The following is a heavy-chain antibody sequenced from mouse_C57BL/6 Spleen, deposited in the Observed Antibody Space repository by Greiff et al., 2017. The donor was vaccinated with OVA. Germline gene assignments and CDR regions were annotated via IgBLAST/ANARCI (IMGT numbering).Heavy chain of an antibody. J-gene: IGHJ3*01. CDR1: GFTFTDYY. D-gene: IGHD2-4*01. Sequence: EVQGVESGGGLVQPGGSLSLSCAASGFTFTDYYMSWVRQPPGKALEWLGFIRNKANGYTTEYSASVKGRFTISRDNSQSILYLQMNALRAEDSATYYCARYAGLRGAWFAYWGQGTLVTVSA. V-gene: IGHV7-3*01. CDR3: ARYAGLRGAWFAY. CDR2: IRNKANGYTT.